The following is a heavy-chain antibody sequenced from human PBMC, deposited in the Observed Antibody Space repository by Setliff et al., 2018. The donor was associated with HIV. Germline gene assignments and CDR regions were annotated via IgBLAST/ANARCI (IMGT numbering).Heavy chain of an antibody. CDR3: ARQGRGGDYYDSSGYYVSI. V-gene: IGHV5-51*01. Sequence: PGESLKISCKGSGYSFTSYWIGWVRQMPGKGLEWMGIIYPGDSDTRYSPSFQGKVTISAEKSISTAYLQWSSLKASDTAMYSCARQGRGGDYYDSSGYYVSIWGQGTMVTVSS. CDR2: IYPGDSDT. CDR1: GYSFTSYW. D-gene: IGHD3-22*01. J-gene: IGHJ3*02.